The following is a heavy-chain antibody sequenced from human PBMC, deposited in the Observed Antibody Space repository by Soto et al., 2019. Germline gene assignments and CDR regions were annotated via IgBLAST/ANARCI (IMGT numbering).Heavy chain of an antibody. J-gene: IGHJ5*02. Sequence: TLSLTCTVSGGSISSGGYYWSWIRQHPGKGLEWIGYIYYSGSTYYNPSLKSRVTISVDTSKNQFSLKLSSVTAADTAVYYCARVYCSSTSCPTAWFDPWGQGTLVTVSS. D-gene: IGHD2-2*01. CDR3: ARVYCSSTSCPTAWFDP. V-gene: IGHV4-31*03. CDR1: GGSISSGGYY. CDR2: IYYSGST.